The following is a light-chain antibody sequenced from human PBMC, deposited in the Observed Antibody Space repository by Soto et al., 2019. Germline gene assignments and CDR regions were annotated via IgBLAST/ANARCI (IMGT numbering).Light chain of an antibody. J-gene: IGKJ1*01. Sequence: ATQMTQSPSSLSASVGDRVTICCRASQGISNYLAWYQQRPGKAPKLLIFGATTLQSGVPSRFSASGSGPDFTLTISSLQPEDFATYYCLQDYNYPWTFGQGTKVEIK. V-gene: IGKV1-6*01. CDR3: LQDYNYPWT. CDR1: QGISNY. CDR2: GAT.